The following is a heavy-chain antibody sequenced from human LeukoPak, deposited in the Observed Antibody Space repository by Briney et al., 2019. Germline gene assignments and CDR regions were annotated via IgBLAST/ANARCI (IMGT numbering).Heavy chain of an antibody. CDR2: INHSGST. D-gene: IGHD2-15*01. V-gene: IGHV4-34*01. J-gene: IGHJ5*02. CDR3: AVEPYCSGGSCYLP. CDR1: GGSFSGYY. Sequence: PSETLSLTCAVYGGSFSGYYWSWIRQPPGKGLEWIGEINHSGSTNYNPSLKSRVTISVDTSKNQFSLKLSSVTAADTAVYYCAVEPYCSGGSCYLPWGQGTLVTVPS.